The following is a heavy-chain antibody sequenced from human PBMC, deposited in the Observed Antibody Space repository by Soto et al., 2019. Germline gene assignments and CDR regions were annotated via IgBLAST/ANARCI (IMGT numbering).Heavy chain of an antibody. D-gene: IGHD6-13*01. CDR3: ARAVGSWPHNWFHP. J-gene: IGHJ5*02. CDR1: GASFSTYY. CDR2: VNHSGST. Sequence: SETLSLTCAVYGASFSTYYWSWIRQPPGKGLEWIGEVNHSGSTSYSPSLKSRVTISADTSKNQFSLKLSSVTAADTAVYYCARAVGSWPHNWFHPWGQGTLVPVSS. V-gene: IGHV4-34*01.